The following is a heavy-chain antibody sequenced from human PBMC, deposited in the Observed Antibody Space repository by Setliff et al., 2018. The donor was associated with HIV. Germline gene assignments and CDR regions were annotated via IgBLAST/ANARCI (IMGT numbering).Heavy chain of an antibody. Sequence: PGGSLRLSCAASGFTFSSYAMTWVRQAPGKGLEWVSFIYSDGRTYYAESVKGRFTISRDDSKNTLYLQMHSLRADDTAAYYCAKGVKWLAPWGQGIQVTVSS. CDR3: AKGVKWLAP. CDR2: IYSDGRT. J-gene: IGHJ5*02. D-gene: IGHD3-16*01. CDR1: GFTFSSYA. V-gene: IGHV3-23*01.